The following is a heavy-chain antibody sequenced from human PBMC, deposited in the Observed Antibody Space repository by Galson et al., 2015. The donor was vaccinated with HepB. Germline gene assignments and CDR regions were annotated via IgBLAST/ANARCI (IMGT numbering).Heavy chain of an antibody. CDR2: ISYRGST. D-gene: IGHD3-22*01. J-gene: IGHJ4*02. CDR3: ARDRSGSFYSWDL. Sequence: ETLSLTCTISYGSINNYFWSWIRQPPGKGLEWIGYISYRGSTTSNPSLKGRVTISLDTPNNQVSLKLKSVTAADTAVYYCARDRSGSFYSWDLRGPGILVAVTS. CDR1: YGSINNYF. V-gene: IGHV4-59*01.